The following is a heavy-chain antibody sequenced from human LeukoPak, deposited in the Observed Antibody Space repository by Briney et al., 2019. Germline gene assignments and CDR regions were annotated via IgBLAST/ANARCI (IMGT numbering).Heavy chain of an antibody. V-gene: IGHV3-33*01. CDR3: ARHHYYFDH. J-gene: IGHJ4*02. Sequence: GGSLRLSCAASGFTFSSYGLHWVRQAPGKGLEWVAVIWSDGSDKYYADSVKGRFTISRDNSKDTLYLQMNSLRADDTALYYCARHHYYFDHWGQGTLVTVSS. CDR1: GFTFSSYG. CDR2: IWSDGSDK.